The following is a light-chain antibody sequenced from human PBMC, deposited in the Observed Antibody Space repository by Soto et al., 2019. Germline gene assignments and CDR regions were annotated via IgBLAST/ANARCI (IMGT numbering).Light chain of an antibody. Sequence: EIVMTQSPATLSVSPVERATLSCMASQSVSSNLAWYQQKPGQAPRLLIYGASTRATGIAARFSGSGSGTEFTLTISSLQSEDFAVYYCSQYNNWPPWTFGQGTKVDIK. CDR1: QSVSSN. J-gene: IGKJ1*01. CDR2: GAS. CDR3: SQYNNWPPWT. V-gene: IGKV3-15*01.